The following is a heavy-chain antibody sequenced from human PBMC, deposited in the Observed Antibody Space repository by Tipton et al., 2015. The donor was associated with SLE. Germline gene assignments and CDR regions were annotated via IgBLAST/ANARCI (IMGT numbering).Heavy chain of an antibody. V-gene: IGHV4-31*03. CDR3: ARESTLQYCGGDCPKYFDS. D-gene: IGHD2-21*01. CDR1: GGSISSVGYY. J-gene: IGHJ4*02. Sequence: TLSLTCSVSGGSISSVGYYWSWIRQHPGKGLEWLGFFYYGGSTYYNPSLMSRVTISVDTSKNQFSLTLTSVTAAGTAVYYCARESTLQYCGGDCPKYFDSWGQGMLVTVFS. CDR2: FYYGGST.